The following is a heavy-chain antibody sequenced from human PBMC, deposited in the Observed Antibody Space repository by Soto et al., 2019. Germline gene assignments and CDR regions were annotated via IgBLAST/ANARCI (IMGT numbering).Heavy chain of an antibody. CDR2: IYYSGIT. J-gene: IGHJ6*02. Sequence: PSETLSLTCTVSGGSISSYYWSWIRQPPGKGLEWIGYIYYSGITNYNPSLKSRVTISVDTSKNQFSLQLTSVTPEDTAVYYCARDFITNNYGGGGMDVWDQGTTVTVSS. CDR3: ARDFITNNYGGGGMDV. V-gene: IGHV4-59*12. CDR1: GGSISSYY. D-gene: IGHD4-17*01.